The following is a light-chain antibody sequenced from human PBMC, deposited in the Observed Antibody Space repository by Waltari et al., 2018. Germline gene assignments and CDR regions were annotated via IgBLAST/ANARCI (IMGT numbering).Light chain of an antibody. J-gene: IGKJ2*01. V-gene: IGKV3-20*01. CDR2: GAS. CDR3: QQYGSSIMYT. Sequence: VLTQSPSTLSLSPGERATLSCRASQRLTKNYLAWYQQKPGQAPRLLIYGASSRAAGIPDRFSGSGSGTDFTLTISRLDPEDFAVYYCQQYGSSIMYTFGQGTKLEIK. CDR1: QRLTKNY.